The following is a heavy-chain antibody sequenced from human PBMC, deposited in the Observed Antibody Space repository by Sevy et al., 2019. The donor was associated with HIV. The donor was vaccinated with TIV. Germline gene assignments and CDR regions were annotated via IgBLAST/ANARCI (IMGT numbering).Heavy chain of an antibody. CDR2: IRYDGSNK. CDR3: AKNRRVRQLVSYYFDY. V-gene: IGHV3-30*02. D-gene: IGHD6-6*01. CDR1: GFTFSSYG. J-gene: IGHJ4*02. Sequence: GGSLRLSCAASGFTFSSYGMHWVRQAPGKGLEWVAFIRYDGSNKYYADSVKGRFTISRDNSKNTLYLQMNSLRAEDTAVYYCAKNRRVRQLVSYYFDYRGQGTLVTVSS.